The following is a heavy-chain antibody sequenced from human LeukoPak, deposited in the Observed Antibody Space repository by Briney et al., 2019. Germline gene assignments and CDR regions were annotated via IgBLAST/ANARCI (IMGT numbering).Heavy chain of an antibody. Sequence: GGSLRLSCAASGFTFTGYALHWVRQAPGKGLEWVSVIYSGGSTYYADSVKGRFTISRDNSKNTLYLQMNSLRAEDTAVYYCARDPVGGNSAEYFQHWGQGTLVTVSS. J-gene: IGHJ1*01. CDR1: GFTFTGYA. CDR2: IYSGGST. D-gene: IGHD4-23*01. V-gene: IGHV3-66*01. CDR3: ARDPVGGNSAEYFQH.